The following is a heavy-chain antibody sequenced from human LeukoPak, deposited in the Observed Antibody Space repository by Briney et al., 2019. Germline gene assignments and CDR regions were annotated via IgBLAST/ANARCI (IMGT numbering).Heavy chain of an antibody. CDR2: ISSSSSYI. V-gene: IGHV3-21*01. CDR3: ARGSWVSDFSDY. CDR1: GFTFSSYS. Sequence: PGGSLRPSCAASGFTFSSYSMNWVRQAPGKGLEWVSSISSSSSYIYYADSVKGRFTISRDNAKNSLYLQMNSLRAEDTAVYYCARGSWVSDFSDYWGQGTLVTVSS. J-gene: IGHJ4*02. D-gene: IGHD3-3*01.